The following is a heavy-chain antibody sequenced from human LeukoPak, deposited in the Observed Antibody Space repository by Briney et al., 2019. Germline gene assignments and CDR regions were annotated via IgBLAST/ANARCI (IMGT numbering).Heavy chain of an antibody. CDR3: ARANDAAAGDFDY. D-gene: IGHD6-13*01. CDR1: GFTFSSYA. CDR2: ISYDGSNK. J-gene: IGHJ4*02. Sequence: GGSLRLSCAASGFTFSSYAMHWVRQAPGKGLEWVAVISYDGSNKHYADSVKGRFTISRDNSKNTLYLQMNSLRAEDTAVYYCARANDAAAGDFDYWGQGTLVTVSS. V-gene: IGHV3-30-3*01.